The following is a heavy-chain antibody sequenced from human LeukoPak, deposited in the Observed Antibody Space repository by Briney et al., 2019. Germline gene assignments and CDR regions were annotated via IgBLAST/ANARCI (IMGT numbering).Heavy chain of an antibody. D-gene: IGHD6-13*01. V-gene: IGHV3-7*01. J-gene: IGHJ4*02. CDR1: GFTFRSYW. Sequence: GGSLRLSCAASGFTFRSYWMTWVRQAPGKGLEWVANIKEDGSETYYVDSVKGRFTISRDNAKDSVNLQMNSLRAEDTAVYYCARARYSNSWYRDYWGQGTLVAVSS. CDR2: IKEDGSET. CDR3: ARARYSNSWYRDY.